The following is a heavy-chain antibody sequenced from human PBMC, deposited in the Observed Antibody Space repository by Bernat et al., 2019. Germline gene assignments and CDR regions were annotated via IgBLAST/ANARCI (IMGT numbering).Heavy chain of an antibody. CDR3: AREGGDTYGYFDY. Sequence: QVQLQESGPGLVKPSQTLSLTCTVSGDSVSRGSYYWSWIRQPAGKGLEWIGLTYVSGSTSYNPSLKSRVTISVDTSKNQFSLKLSSVTAADTAVYYCAREGGDTYGYFDYWGQGTLVTVSS. D-gene: IGHD4-17*01. CDR2: TYVSGST. V-gene: IGHV4-61*02. CDR1: GDSVSRGSYY. J-gene: IGHJ4*02.